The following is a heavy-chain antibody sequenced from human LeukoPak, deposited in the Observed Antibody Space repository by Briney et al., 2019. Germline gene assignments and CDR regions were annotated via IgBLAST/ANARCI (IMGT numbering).Heavy chain of an antibody. CDR1: GFTFSSYG. V-gene: IGHV3-33*01. CDR2: IWYDGSNK. J-gene: IGHJ4*02. Sequence: GGSLRLSCAASGFTFSSYGMHWVRQAPGKGLEWVAVIWYDGSNKYYADSVKGRFTISRDNSKNTLYLQMNSLRAEDTAVYYCARDYPPFRRYDSSGYYYFDYWGQGTLVTVSS. CDR3: ARDYPPFRRYDSSGYYYFDY. D-gene: IGHD3-22*01.